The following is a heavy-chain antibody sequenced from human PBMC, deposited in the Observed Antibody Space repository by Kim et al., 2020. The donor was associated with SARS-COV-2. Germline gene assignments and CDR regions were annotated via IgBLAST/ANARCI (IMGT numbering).Heavy chain of an antibody. CDR2: ISGSGGST. D-gene: IGHD2-2*01. J-gene: IGHJ3*02. V-gene: IGHV3-23*01. Sequence: GGSLRLSCAASGFTFSSYAMSWVRQAPGKGLEWVSAISGSGGSTYYADSVKGRFTISRDNSKNTLYLQMNSLRAEDTAVYYCAKVGPSVIVVVPANAFDIWGQGTMVTVSS. CDR3: AKVGPSVIVVVPANAFDI. CDR1: GFTFSSYA.